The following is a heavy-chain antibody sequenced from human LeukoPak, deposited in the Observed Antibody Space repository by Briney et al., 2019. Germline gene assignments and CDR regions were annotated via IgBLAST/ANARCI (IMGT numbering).Heavy chain of an antibody. CDR2: INPNSGGT. V-gene: IGHV1-2*02. J-gene: IGHJ4*02. CDR3: ARAKARWYYFDY. Sequence: ASVKVSCKASGYTFTGYYMHWVRQAPGQGLGWMGWINPNSGGTNYAQKFQGRVTMTRDTSISTAYMELSRLRSDDTAVYYCARAKARWYYFDYWGQGTQVTVSS. CDR1: GYTFTGYY.